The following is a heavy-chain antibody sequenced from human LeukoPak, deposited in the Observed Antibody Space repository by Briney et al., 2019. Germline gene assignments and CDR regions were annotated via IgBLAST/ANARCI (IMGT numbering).Heavy chain of an antibody. J-gene: IGHJ4*02. CDR2: FIPIFGTA. V-gene: IGHV1-69*13. Sequence: SVKVSCKSSGGTFSSNAISWVRQAPGQGLEWMGGFIPIFGTANYAQKFQGRVTITADESTSTAYMELSSLRSKDTAVYYCARGYCSSTSCYPITIHSHWGQGTLVTVSS. CDR1: GGTFSSNA. CDR3: ARGYCSSTSCYPITIHSH. D-gene: IGHD2-2*01.